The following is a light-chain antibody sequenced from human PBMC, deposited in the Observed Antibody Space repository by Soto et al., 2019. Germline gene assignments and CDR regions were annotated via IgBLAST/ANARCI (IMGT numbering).Light chain of an antibody. CDR1: RSDIGTYNS. J-gene: IGLJ2*01. CDR2: DVT. CDR3: TSYTTSSTLV. V-gene: IGLV2-14*01. Sequence: QSALTQPASVSGSPGQSITISCTGTRSDIGTYNSVSWYQQHAGKVPKLMIYDVTNRPSGVSDRLSGSKSGNTASLTISGLQAEDEADYYCTSYTTSSTLVFGGGTKLTVL.